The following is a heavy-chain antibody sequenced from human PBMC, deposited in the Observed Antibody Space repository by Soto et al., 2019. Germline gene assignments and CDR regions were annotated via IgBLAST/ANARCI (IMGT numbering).Heavy chain of an antibody. CDR2: TYYSGST. CDR3: ARLDLRGPYYFDY. Sequence: SETLSLTCTVSGGSISSSSYYWGWIRQPPGKGLEWIGSTYYSGSTYYNPSLKSRVTISVDTSKNQFSLKLSSVTAADTAVYYCARLDLRGPYYFDYWGQGTLVTVSS. CDR1: GGSISSSSYY. J-gene: IGHJ4*02. V-gene: IGHV4-39*01. D-gene: IGHD4-17*01.